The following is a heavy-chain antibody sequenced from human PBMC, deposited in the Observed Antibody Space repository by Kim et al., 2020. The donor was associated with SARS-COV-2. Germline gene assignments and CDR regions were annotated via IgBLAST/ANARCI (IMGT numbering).Heavy chain of an antibody. CDR2: IYYSGST. V-gene: IGHV4-39*01. J-gene: IGHJ4*01. D-gene: IGHD6-19*01. CDR3: ARHPYSSGWRVTRIDY. CDR1: GGSISSSSYY. Sequence: SETLSLTCTVSGGSISSSSYYRGWIRQPPGKGLEWIGSIYYSGSTYYNPSLKCPVTISVDTSKNQFSLKLSSVTAADTAVYYCARHPYSSGWRVTRIDY.